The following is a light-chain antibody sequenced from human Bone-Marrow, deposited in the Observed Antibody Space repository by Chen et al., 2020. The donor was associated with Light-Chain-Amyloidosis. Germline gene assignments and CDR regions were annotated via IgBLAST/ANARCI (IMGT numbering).Light chain of an antibody. CDR1: NIGSTS. Sequence: SYVLTQPSSVSVAPGQTATIASGGNNIGSTSVHWYQQTPGQAPLLVVYDDSDRPSGIPERLSGSNSGNTATLTISRVEARDEADYYCQVWDRSSDRPVFGGGTKLTVL. V-gene: IGLV3-21*02. J-gene: IGLJ3*02. CDR3: QVWDRSSDRPV. CDR2: DDS.